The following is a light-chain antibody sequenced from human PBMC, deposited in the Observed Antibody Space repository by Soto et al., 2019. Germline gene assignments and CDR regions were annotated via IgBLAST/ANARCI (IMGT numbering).Light chain of an antibody. CDR2: AIC. J-gene: IGKJ2*01. CDR1: QTMSNF. V-gene: IGKV1-39*01. CDR3: QQSYSTPYT. Sequence: DIQMTQSPSSLSASVGDRVTITCRASQTMSNFLHWYQQKPGKAPKVLIYAICNLKSVGPSRFSGSGSGTDFTLIISNLQPEDFATYYCQQSYSTPYTFGQRSKLEIK.